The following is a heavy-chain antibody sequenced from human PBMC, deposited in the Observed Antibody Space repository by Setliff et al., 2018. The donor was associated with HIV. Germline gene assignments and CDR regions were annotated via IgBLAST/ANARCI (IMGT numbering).Heavy chain of an antibody. D-gene: IGHD2-21*01. V-gene: IGHV7-4-1*02. CDR3: VRKGEYYYYYYYMDV. CDR1: GYTFTTYG. CDR2: INTNTGNP. Sequence: ASVKVSCKASGYTFTTYGMNWVRQAPGQGLAWMGWINTNTGNPTYAQGFTGRFVFSLDTSVSTAYLQISSLKAEDTAVYYCVRKGEYYYYYYYMDVWGKGTTVTVSS. J-gene: IGHJ6*03.